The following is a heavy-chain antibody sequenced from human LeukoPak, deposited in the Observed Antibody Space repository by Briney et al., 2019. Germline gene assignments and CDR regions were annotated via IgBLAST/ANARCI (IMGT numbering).Heavy chain of an antibody. V-gene: IGHV4-34*01. CDR3: ARHSVLLWFGEMLSWFDP. CDR1: GGSFSGYY. Sequence: SETLSLTCAVYGGSFSGYYWSWIRQPPGKGLEWIGEINHSGSTNYNPSLKSRVTISVDTSKNQFSLKLSSVTAADTAVYYCARHSVLLWFGEMLSWFDPWGQGTLVTVSS. D-gene: IGHD3-10*01. CDR2: INHSGST. J-gene: IGHJ5*02.